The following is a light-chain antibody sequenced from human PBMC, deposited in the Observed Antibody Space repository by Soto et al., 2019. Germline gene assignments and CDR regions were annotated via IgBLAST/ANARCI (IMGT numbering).Light chain of an antibody. CDR2: GIS. CDR3: QQYTNWPIT. Sequence: EVVMTQSPATLSVSPGERATLSCRASQTVGKNYLAWYQQKPGQAPRLLIYGISARSTGIPAKFSGSGSGTEFTLTINSLQSEDFAVYYCQQYTNWPITVGQGTRL. J-gene: IGKJ5*01. V-gene: IGKV3-15*01. CDR1: QTVGKN.